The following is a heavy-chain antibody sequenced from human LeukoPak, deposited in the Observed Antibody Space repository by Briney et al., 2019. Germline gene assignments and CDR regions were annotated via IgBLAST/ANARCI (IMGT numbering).Heavy chain of an antibody. CDR2: IYTSGST. J-gene: IGHJ3*02. CDR3: AGDRRLNSTLVHAFDI. Sequence: SETLSLTCTVSGGSISSYYWSWIRQPAGKGLEWIGRIYTSGSTNYNPSLKSRVTMSVDTSKNQFSLKLSSVTAADTAVYYCAGDRRLNSTLVHAFDIWGQGTMVTVSS. CDR1: GGSISSYY. V-gene: IGHV4-4*07. D-gene: IGHD2/OR15-2a*01.